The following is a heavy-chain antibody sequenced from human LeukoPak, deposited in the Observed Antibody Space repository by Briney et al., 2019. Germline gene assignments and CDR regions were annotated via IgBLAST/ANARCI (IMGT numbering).Heavy chain of an antibody. V-gene: IGHV1-2*02. CDR3: ARRSTIFAMVTDDAFDI. Sequence: ASVKVSCRASGYTFTGYYLHWVRQAPGQGLEWMGWINPKSGGTNYAQKFQGRFTVTRDMSMSTSYMELSGLRFDDTAMYYCARRSTIFAMVTDDAFDIWGQGTVVTVSS. CDR1: GYTFTGYY. CDR2: INPKSGGT. D-gene: IGHD3-3*01. J-gene: IGHJ3*02.